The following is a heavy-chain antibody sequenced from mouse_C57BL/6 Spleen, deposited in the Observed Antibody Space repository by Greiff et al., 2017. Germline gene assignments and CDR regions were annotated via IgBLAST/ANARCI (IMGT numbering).Heavy chain of an antibody. Sequence: VQLQQSGAELVRPGASVKLSCTASGFNIKDDYMHWVKQRPEQGLEWIGWIDPENGDTEYASKFQGKATITADTSSNTAYLQLSSLTSEDTAVYYCTTGEDYDGAWFAYRGQGTLVTVSA. CDR2: IDPENGDT. D-gene: IGHD2-4*01. V-gene: IGHV14-4*01. CDR1: GFNIKDDY. CDR3: TTGEDYDGAWFAY. J-gene: IGHJ3*01.